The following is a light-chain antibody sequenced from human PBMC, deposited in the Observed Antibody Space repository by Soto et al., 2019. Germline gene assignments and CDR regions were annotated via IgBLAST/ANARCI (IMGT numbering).Light chain of an antibody. CDR2: AAS. CDR1: QSIGRY. V-gene: IGKV1-39*01. Sequence: DIQMTQSPSSLSASVGDRVTITCRASQSIGRYLNWYQQKPGKAPKLLIFAASNLQSGVPSRFSGSGSGTDFTLTISSLQPEDFATYYCQQSYSTPRITFGPGTKVEIK. CDR3: QQSYSTPRIT. J-gene: IGKJ3*01.